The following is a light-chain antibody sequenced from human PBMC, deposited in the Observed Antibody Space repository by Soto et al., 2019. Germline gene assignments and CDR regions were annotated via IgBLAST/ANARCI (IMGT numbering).Light chain of an antibody. CDR1: NIGSKR. CDR2: YXX. CDR3: QVWDITTDHYV. V-gene: IGLV3-21*04. J-gene: IGLJ1*01. Sequence: SYELTQPPSVSVAPEKTARITCGGNNIGSKRVHWYRQKPGQAPVLVIYYXXXRPXGIXERXXXXXXGNTATLTISRVEAGXEXDYYCQVWDITTDHYVFGTGTKVTVL.